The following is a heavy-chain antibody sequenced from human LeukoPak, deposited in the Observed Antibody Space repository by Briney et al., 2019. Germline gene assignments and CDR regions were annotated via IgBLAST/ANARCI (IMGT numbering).Heavy chain of an antibody. Sequence: SVTVSCKASGGTFSSYAISWVRQAPGQGLEWMGGIIQSFGTANYAQKFQGRVTLTAHKSTRTAYMELSSPRYKDTAVYDCARCFLDSSGWSAGYHYYYVDVWGKGTTVTVSS. J-gene: IGHJ6*03. V-gene: IGHV1-69*06. CDR1: GGTFSSYA. CDR2: IIQSFGTA. CDR3: ARCFLDSSGWSAGYHYYYVDV. D-gene: IGHD6-19*01.